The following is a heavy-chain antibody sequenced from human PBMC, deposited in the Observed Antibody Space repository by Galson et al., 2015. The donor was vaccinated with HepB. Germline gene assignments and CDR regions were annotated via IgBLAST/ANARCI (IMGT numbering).Heavy chain of an antibody. V-gene: IGHV1-18*01. D-gene: IGHD1-7*01. CDR1: GYTFSGFA. CDR2: ISPYNGNT. CDR3: VRVKGSNFDAFDI. J-gene: IGHJ3*02. Sequence: SVKVSCKASGYTFSGFAINWVRQVPGQGLEWMGWISPYNGNTNYAQKLRGRVTMTTDTSTSTSYMELRSLRSDDTAVYYCVRVKGSNFDAFDIWGQGTMVTVSS.